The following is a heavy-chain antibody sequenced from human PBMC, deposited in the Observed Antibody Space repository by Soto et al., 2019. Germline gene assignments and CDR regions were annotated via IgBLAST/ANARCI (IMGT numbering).Heavy chain of an antibody. V-gene: IGHV3-11*01. CDR2: INRNGKNK. CDR3: ARRRRTDMDDIVLMHDSDF. Sequence: QVQLVESGGGLVKPGGSLRLSCAASGFTFSDYYMSWIRQAPGRGLEWLSYINRNGKNKDYADSVRGRFTISRDNAKTSLYLEMNGLSVEDTAVYYCARRRRTDMDDIVLMHDSDFWGQGTLVTVSS. D-gene: IGHD2-8*01. CDR1: GFTFSDYY. J-gene: IGHJ4*02.